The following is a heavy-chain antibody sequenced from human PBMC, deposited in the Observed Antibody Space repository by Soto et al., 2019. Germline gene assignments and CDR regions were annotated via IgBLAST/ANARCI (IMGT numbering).Heavy chain of an antibody. D-gene: IGHD3-22*01. J-gene: IGHJ4*02. CDR2: INSDGSST. V-gene: IGHV3-74*01. Sequence: MHWVRXAPEKGQVWVSRINSDGSSTSYADSVKGRFTISRDNAKNTLYLQMNSLRAEDTAVYYCARGSYYDSSGYYYSVFDYWGQGTLVTVSS. CDR3: ARGSYYDSSGYYYSVFDY.